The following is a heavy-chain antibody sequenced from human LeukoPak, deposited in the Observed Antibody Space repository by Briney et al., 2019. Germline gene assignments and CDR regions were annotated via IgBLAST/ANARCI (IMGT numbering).Heavy chain of an antibody. CDR3: VRDLAEKWLQLYY. CDR2: ISSTSNSV. J-gene: IGHJ4*02. V-gene: IGHV3-21*01. Sequence: GGSLRLSCAVSGFTFSDSSMTWVRQAPGKGLEWVSSISSTSNSVYYADSVKGRFTISRDNAKNSLYLQMRSLRVEDTAVYYCVRDLAEKWLQLYYWGQGTLVTVSS. D-gene: IGHD5-12*01. CDR1: GFTFSDSS.